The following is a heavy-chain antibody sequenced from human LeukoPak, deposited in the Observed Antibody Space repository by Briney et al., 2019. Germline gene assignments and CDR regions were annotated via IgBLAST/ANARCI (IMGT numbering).Heavy chain of an antibody. CDR1: GGSITSTNC. V-gene: IGHV4-4*02. CDR3: AREGGPYRPLDY. CDR2: VNLQGGT. Sequence: NTSETLSLTCGVSGGSITSTNCWTWVRQPPGKGLEWIGEVNLQGGTNYNPSLMGRVAISVDMSENHISLQLTSVTAADTAVYYCAREGGPYRPLDYSGQGTLVTVSS. J-gene: IGHJ4*02.